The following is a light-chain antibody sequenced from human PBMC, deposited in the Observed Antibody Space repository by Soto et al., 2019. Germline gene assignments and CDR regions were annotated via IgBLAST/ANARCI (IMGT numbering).Light chain of an antibody. CDR2: SYN. J-gene: IGLJ1*01. CDR3: AAWDDSLNGYV. V-gene: IGLV1-44*01. Sequence: QSVLTQPPSTSGTPGQRVTISCSGSSSNIGSESVNWYKQLPGTAPKLLIYSYNQRPSGVPDRFSGSKSGTSASLAISGLQSEDEADYICAAWDDSLNGYVFGLGTKLTVL. CDR1: SSNIGSES.